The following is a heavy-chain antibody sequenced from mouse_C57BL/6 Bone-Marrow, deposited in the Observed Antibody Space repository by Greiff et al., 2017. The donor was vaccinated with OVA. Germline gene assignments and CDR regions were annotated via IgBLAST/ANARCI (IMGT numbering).Heavy chain of an antibody. Sequence: EVMLVESGGGLVKPGGSLKLSCAASGFTFSSYAMSWVRQTPEKRLEWVATISDGGSYTYYPDNVKGRFTISRDNAKNNLYLQMSHLKSEDTAMYYCARETAQATSFDYWGQGTTLTVSS. CDR2: ISDGGSYT. D-gene: IGHD3-2*02. CDR1: GFTFSSYA. CDR3: ARETAQATSFDY. V-gene: IGHV5-4*01. J-gene: IGHJ2*01.